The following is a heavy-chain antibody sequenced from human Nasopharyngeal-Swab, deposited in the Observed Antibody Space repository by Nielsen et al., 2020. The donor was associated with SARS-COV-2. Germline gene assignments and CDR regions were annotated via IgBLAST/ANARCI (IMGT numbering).Heavy chain of an antibody. CDR2: ISGSGGST. Sequence: GESLKISCAASGFTFSSYSMNWDRQAPGKGLEWVSAISGSGGSTYYADSVKGRFTISRDNSKNTLYLQMNSLRAEDTAVYYCAKDRGWGSGWYIPVHWGQGTLVTVSS. V-gene: IGHV3-23*01. CDR3: AKDRGWGSGWYIPVH. J-gene: IGHJ4*02. CDR1: GFTFSSYS. D-gene: IGHD6-19*01.